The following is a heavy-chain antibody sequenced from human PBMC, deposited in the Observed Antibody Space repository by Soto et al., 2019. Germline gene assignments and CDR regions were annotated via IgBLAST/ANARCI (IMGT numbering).Heavy chain of an antibody. V-gene: IGHV1-69*12. CDR2: IIPIFGTA. J-gene: IGHJ6*02. D-gene: IGHD2-2*01. CDR1: GGTFSSYA. CDR3: ARVFELPAAIGGAGNYYYYGMDV. Sequence: QVQLVQSGAEVKKPGSSVKVSCKASGGTFSSYAISWVRQAPGQGLEWMGGIIPIFGTANYAQKFQGRVAITADESTSTAYMELSSLRSEDTAVYYCARVFELPAAIGGAGNYYYYGMDVWCQGTTVTVSS.